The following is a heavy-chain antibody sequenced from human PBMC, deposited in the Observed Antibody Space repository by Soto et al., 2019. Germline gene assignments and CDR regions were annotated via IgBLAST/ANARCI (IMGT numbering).Heavy chain of an antibody. D-gene: IGHD3-16*01. Sequence: NPSETLSLTCDVSSVSITSSNWWTWVRQPPGKGLEWLGKISHSGTVNYNATLRSRVTISVDKPKNQLSLKLMSVTAADTAVYYCARDYDGFDYWGPGILVTV. CDR2: ISHSGTV. J-gene: IGHJ4*02. CDR1: SVSITSSNW. CDR3: ARDYDGFDY. V-gene: IGHV4-4*02.